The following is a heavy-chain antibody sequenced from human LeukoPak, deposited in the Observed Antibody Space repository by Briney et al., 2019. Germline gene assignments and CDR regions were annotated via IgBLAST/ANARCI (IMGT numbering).Heavy chain of an antibody. V-gene: IGHV1-69*13. CDR3: ARARSPTSTYWFDP. CDR1: GGTYNNYA. J-gene: IGHJ5*02. CDR2: ILPVFGTS. D-gene: IGHD3-10*01. Sequence: SVKVSCKASGGTYNNYAITWVRQAPGQGLEWVGGILPVFGTSNYAQRFQGRVTITADESTGTTYMELSSLRSEDTAVYYCARARSPTSTYWFDPWGQGTLVTVSS.